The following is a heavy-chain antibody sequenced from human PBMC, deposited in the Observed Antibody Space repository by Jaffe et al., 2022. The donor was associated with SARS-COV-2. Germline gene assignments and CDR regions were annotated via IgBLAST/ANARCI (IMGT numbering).Heavy chain of an antibody. CDR1: GGSISTNNW. CDR3: ARKAYEGGWFDP. Sequence: QVQLQESGPGLVKPSGTLSLTCAVSGGSISTNNWWNWVRQPPGKGLEWIGEIYHSGSTNYNPSLKGRVTTSVDKSKNRFSLKLTSVTAADTAVYYCARKAYEGGWFDPWGQGTLVTVSS. V-gene: IGHV4-4*02. CDR2: IYHSGST. J-gene: IGHJ5*02. D-gene: IGHD3-3*01.